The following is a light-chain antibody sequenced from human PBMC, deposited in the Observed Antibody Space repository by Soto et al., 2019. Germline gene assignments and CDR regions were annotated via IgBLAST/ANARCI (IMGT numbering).Light chain of an antibody. V-gene: IGLV1-44*01. Sequence: QSALTQPPSASGTPGRRVTISCSGSNSNIGTNTVTWYQQLPGTAPKLLIYANDQRPSGVPDRFSGSQSGTSASLAISGLQSGDEASYFCAAWDASRSGPVFGGGTKLTVL. CDR1: NSNIGTNT. J-gene: IGLJ3*02. CDR2: AND. CDR3: AAWDASRSGPV.